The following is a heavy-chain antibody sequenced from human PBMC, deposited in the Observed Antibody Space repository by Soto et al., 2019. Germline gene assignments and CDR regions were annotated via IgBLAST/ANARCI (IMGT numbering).Heavy chain of an antibody. D-gene: IGHD3-10*01. Sequence: SLTLSWAASRSTVSDFYSSWIRQAPGKGLEWLSYISSSGSNIYYADSVKGRFTISRDNAKNSLYLQMNSLSADDTAVYYCARKVRGVSGMDVWGQGTTVTVSS. J-gene: IGHJ6*02. V-gene: IGHV3-11*01. CDR2: ISSSGSNI. CDR3: ARKVRGVSGMDV. CDR1: RSTVSDFY.